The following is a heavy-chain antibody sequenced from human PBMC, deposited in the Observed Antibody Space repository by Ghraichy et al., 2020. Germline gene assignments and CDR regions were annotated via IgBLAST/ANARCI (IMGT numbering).Heavy chain of an antibody. Sequence: GGSLRLSCAVSGFTFSNYAMAWVRQAPGEGLEWVATIGSAGETIKYADSVKGRFTISRDNSKNTLYLQMNGLGAEDAAVYYCAKRGYYDNSGRDFDQWGQGTLFTVSS. J-gene: IGHJ4*02. V-gene: IGHV3-23*01. CDR3: AKRGYYDNSGRDFDQ. CDR2: IGSAGETI. CDR1: GFTFSNYA. D-gene: IGHD3-22*01.